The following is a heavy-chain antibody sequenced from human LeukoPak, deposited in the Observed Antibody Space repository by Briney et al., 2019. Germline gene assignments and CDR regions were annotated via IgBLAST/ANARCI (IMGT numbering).Heavy chain of an antibody. CDR2: INQDGSEK. D-gene: IGHD3-3*01. CDR1: GLSFSNYW. Sequence: GGSLRLSCAASGLSFSNYWMTWVRQAPGKGLEWVANINQDGSEKYFVDSVKGRFTISRDNAKNSLYLQMSSLRAEDTAVYYCARVSWDWSTCYYCDYWGQGTLVTVSS. J-gene: IGHJ4*02. V-gene: IGHV3-7*01. CDR3: ARVSWDWSTCYYCDY.